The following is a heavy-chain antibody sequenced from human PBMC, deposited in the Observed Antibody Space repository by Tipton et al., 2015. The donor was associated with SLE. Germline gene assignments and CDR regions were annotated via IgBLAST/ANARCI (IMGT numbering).Heavy chain of an antibody. Sequence: QLVQSGAEVKKPGSSVKVSCKASGGTFSSYAISWVRQAPGQGLEWMGGIIPIFGTANYAQKLQGRVTMTTDTSTSTAYMELRSLRSDDTAVYYCARDPARTGGYYYYGMDVWGQGTTVTVSS. D-gene: IGHD6-6*01. CDR2: IIPIFGTA. CDR3: ARDPARTGGYYYYGMDV. CDR1: GGTFSSYA. V-gene: IGHV1-69*06. J-gene: IGHJ6*02.